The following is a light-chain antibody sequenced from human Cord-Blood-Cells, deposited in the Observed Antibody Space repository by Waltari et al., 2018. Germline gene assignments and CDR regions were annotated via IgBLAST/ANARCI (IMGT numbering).Light chain of an antibody. CDR1: QSVSSN. J-gene: IGKJ4*01. V-gene: IGKV3-15*01. Sequence: EIVMTQSPATLSVSPGERATLSCRASQSVSSNLAWYQQKPGQAPRLLIYGASTRATGIPARFSGSGSGTEFTLTISSLQSEDFAVYYCQQYNNWPPLTFXXXXXV. CDR3: QQYNNWPPLT. CDR2: GAS.